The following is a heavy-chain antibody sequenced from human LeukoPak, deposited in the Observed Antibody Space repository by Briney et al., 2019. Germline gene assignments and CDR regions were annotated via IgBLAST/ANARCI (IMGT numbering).Heavy chain of an antibody. J-gene: IGHJ4*02. CDR3: ARDPSPDSSGYYLVYFDY. D-gene: IGHD3-22*01. CDR1: GFTFSSYW. CDR2: IKQDGSEK. V-gene: IGHV3-7*01. Sequence: SGGSLRLSCAASGFTFSSYWMSWVRQAPGKGLEWVANIKQDGSEKYYVDSVKGRFTISRDNAKNSLYLQMNSLRAEDTAVYYCARDPSPDSSGYYLVYFDYWGQGTLVTVSS.